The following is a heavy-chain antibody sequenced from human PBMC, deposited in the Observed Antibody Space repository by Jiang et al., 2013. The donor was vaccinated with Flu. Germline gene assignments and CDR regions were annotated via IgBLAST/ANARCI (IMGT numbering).Heavy chain of an antibody. V-gene: IGHV4-30-4*01. D-gene: IGHD3-22*01. Sequence: GLVKPSQTLSLTCTVSGGSISSAEYYWGWIRQPPGKGLEWIGYMFHTGSTYYNPSLRSRLTMSLDTSKIQFSLKLGSVTAADTAVYFCSRGSAASSGYDYWGQGTRVTVSS. CDR3: SRGSAASSGYDY. CDR1: GGSISSAEYY. CDR2: MFHTGST. J-gene: IGHJ4*02.